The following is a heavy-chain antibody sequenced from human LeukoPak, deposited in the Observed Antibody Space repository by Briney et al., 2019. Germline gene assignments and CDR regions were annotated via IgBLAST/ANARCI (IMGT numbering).Heavy chain of an antibody. V-gene: IGHV1-2*02. CDR2: INPKSGGT. CDR3: ARVVGSSSWYMGFDP. D-gene: IGHD6-13*01. Sequence: ASVKVSCKVYGYTFTDYYLHWVRQAPGQGLERMGWINPKSGGTNYAQKFQDRVTMTRDTSISTAYMELSRLRSDDTAVYYCARVVGSSSWYMGFDPWGQGTLVTVSS. CDR1: GYTFTDYY. J-gene: IGHJ5*02.